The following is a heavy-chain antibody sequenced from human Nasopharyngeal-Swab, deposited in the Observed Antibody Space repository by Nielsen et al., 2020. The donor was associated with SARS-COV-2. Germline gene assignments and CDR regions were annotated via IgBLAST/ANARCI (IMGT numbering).Heavy chain of an antibody. Sequence: GESLKISCVASGFTFSSYWMQWVRQPPGKGLEWVARINSDGRTKDHADSLPGRFTIARDNAKNEVYLQLNGLRDEDTAVYYCGRAGSYRIDYWGQGTLVTVSS. CDR2: INSDGRTK. CDR3: GRAGSYRIDY. V-gene: IGHV3-74*01. CDR1: GFTFSSYW. J-gene: IGHJ4*02. D-gene: IGHD1-14*01.